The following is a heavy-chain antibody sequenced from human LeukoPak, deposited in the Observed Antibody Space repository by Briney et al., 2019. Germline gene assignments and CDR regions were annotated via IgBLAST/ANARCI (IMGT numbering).Heavy chain of an antibody. D-gene: IGHD6-13*01. CDR2: ISGGGGSS. CDR1: GFTFSSYA. CDR3: YSNMGY. Sequence: GGSLRLSCAASGFTFSSYAMSWVRQAPGKGLEWVSAISGGGGSSSYADSVKGRFTISRDNSKNTLYLQVNSLRAEDTAVYYCYSNMGYWGQGTLVTVSS. V-gene: IGHV3-23*01. J-gene: IGHJ4*02.